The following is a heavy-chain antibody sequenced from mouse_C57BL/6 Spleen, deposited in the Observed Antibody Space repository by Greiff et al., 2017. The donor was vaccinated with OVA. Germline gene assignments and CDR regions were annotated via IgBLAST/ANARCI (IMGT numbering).Heavy chain of an antibody. CDR3: AILFYYYDSCQIAY. CDR1: GYTFTDYN. D-gene: IGHD1-1*01. V-gene: IGHV1-18*01. CDR2: INPNNGGT. Sequence: VQLQQSGPELVKPGASVKIPCKASGYTFTDYNMDWVKQSHGKSLEWIGDINPNNGGTNYNQKFKGKATLTVDKSSSTAYMELRSLTSEDTAVDYCAILFYYYDSCQIAYWGQGTLVTVSA. J-gene: IGHJ3*01.